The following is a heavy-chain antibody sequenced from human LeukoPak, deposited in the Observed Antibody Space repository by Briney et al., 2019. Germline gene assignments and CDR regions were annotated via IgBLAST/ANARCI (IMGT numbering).Heavy chain of an antibody. Sequence: ASVKVSCKASGYTFTSYGISWVRQAPGPGLEWMGWIGAYSGNTNYAQKLQGRFTMTTDTSTSKAYMELRSLRSEDTAVYYGARVNDFWSGYYRNWFDPWGQGTLVTVSS. D-gene: IGHD3-3*01. J-gene: IGHJ5*02. V-gene: IGHV1-18*01. CDR3: ARVNDFWSGYYRNWFDP. CDR1: GYTFTSYG. CDR2: IGAYSGNT.